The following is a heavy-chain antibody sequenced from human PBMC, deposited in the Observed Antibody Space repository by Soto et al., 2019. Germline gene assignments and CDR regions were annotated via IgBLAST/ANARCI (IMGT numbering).Heavy chain of an antibody. J-gene: IGHJ4*02. V-gene: IGHV1-3*01. CDR3: AGGLNGYWHYFDY. Sequence: QVQFVQSGAEVKKPGASVKVSCKASGYTFTSYAMHWVRQAPGQRLEWMGWINAVNGNTKYSQKFQGRVTITRDTSASTAYMELSSLRSEDPDVYDCAGGLNGYWHYFDYSGQGTLVTVSS. D-gene: IGHD5-18*01. CDR1: GYTFTSYA. CDR2: INAVNGNT.